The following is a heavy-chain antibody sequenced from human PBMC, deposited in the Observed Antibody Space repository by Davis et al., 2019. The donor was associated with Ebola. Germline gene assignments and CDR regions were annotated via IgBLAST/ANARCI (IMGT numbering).Heavy chain of an antibody. V-gene: IGHV3-23*01. J-gene: IGHJ6*02. Sequence: PGGSLRLSCAASGFSFSKYAMGWVRQAPGKGLEWVSVISGDVRETYYADSVKGRFSISRDNSKNTVYLQMSSLRAEDTALYYCAKNRANCCFFGMDVWGQGTTVTVSS. CDR3: AKNRANCCFFGMDV. CDR2: ISGDVRET. CDR1: GFSFSKYA. D-gene: IGHD1-1*01.